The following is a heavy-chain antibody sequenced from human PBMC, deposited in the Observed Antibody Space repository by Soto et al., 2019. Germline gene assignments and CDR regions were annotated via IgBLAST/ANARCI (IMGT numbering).Heavy chain of an antibody. Sequence: QVQLVESGGGVVQPGRSLRLSCAASGFSLSNNGMHWVRQAPGKGLEWVAVISYDGNNKYYADSVKGRFTISRDNSKNTVYLEKNNLRAEDTAMLYCATGGSGNYLTSYYYYGMDVWGQGTTVTVSS. J-gene: IGHJ6*02. CDR1: GFSLSNNG. D-gene: IGHD3-22*01. V-gene: IGHV3-30*03. CDR3: ATGGSGNYLTSYYYYGMDV. CDR2: ISYDGNNK.